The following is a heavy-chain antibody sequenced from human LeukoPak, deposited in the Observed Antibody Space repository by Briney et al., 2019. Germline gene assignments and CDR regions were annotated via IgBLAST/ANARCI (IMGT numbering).Heavy chain of an antibody. V-gene: IGHV4-34*01. CDR1: GGSFSGYY. CDR2: INHSGST. J-gene: IGHJ6*03. Sequence: SETLSLTCAVYGGSFSGYYWSWIRQPPGKGLEWIGEINHSGSTNYNPSLKSRVTISVDTSKNQFSLKLSSVTAADTAVYYCAKGYYMDVWGKGTTVTVSS. CDR3: AKGYYMDV.